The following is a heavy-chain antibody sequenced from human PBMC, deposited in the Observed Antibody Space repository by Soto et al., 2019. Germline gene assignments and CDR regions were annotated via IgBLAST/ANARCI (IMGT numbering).Heavy chain of an antibody. CDR2: IYYSGST. D-gene: IGHD4-17*01. Sequence: SETLSLTCTVPGGSISSYYWSWIRQPPGKGLEWIGYIYYSGSTNYNPSLKSRVTISVDTSKNQFSLKLSSVTAADTAVYYCARSRTTVTPSGFQHWGQGTLVTVSS. CDR3: ARSRTTVTPSGFQH. CDR1: GGSISSYY. V-gene: IGHV4-59*01. J-gene: IGHJ1*01.